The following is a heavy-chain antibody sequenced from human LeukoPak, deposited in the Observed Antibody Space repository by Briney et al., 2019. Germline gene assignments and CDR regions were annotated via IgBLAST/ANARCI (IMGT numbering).Heavy chain of an antibody. CDR2: ISGSGVST. Sequence: GGSLRLSCAASGFTFSSYGMSWVRQAPEKGLEWVSAISGSGVSTYYADSVKGRFIISRDTSKNTLYLQMNSLRAEDTAVYYCSKWKAIVLVPAARSPIDYWGQGTLVTVSS. CDR1: GFTFSSYG. CDR3: SKWKAIVLVPAARSPIDY. J-gene: IGHJ4*02. D-gene: IGHD2-2*01. V-gene: IGHV3-23*01.